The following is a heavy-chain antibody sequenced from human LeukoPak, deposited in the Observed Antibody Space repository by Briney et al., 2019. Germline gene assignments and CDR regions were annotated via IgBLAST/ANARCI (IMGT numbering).Heavy chain of an antibody. CDR2: ISGSVGST. CDR1: GFTFSSYA. J-gene: IGHJ4*02. V-gene: IGHV3-23*01. Sequence: GGSLRLSCAASGFTFSSYAMSWVRQAPGKGLEWVSAISGSVGSTYYADSMKGRFTISRDNSKNTLSLQMNSLRAEDTAVYYCATRGTYYLPHDYWGQGTLVTVSS. CDR3: ATRGTYYLPHDY. D-gene: IGHD1-26*01.